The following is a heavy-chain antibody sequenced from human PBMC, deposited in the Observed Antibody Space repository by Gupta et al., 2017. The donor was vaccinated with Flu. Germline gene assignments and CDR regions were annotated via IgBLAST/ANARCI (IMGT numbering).Heavy chain of an antibody. CDR3: ARDGQWELLTSARDAFDI. Sequence: EWVSSISSSSSYIYYADSVKGRFTISRDNAKNSLYLQMNSLRAEDTAVYYCARDGQWELLTSARDAFDIWGQGTMVTVSS. V-gene: IGHV3-21*01. D-gene: IGHD1-26*01. J-gene: IGHJ3*02. CDR2: ISSSSSYI.